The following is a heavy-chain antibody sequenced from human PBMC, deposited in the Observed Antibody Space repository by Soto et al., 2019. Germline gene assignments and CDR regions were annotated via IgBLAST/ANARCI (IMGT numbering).Heavy chain of an antibody. CDR2: INSDGSST. J-gene: IGHJ4*02. D-gene: IGHD2-15*01. CDR3: ARADGGNAPVDY. CDR1: GFTFSNYW. V-gene: IGHV3-74*01. Sequence: EVQLVESGGGLVQPGGSLRLSCAASGFTFSNYWMHWVRQAPGKGLVWVSRINSDGSSTSYADSVKGRFTVSRDNAKNTLYLQMNSLRAEDTAVYYCARADGGNAPVDYWGQGILVTVSS.